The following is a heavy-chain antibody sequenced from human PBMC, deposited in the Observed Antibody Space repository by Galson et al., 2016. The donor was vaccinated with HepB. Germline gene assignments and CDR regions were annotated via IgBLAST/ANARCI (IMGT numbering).Heavy chain of an antibody. D-gene: IGHD3-10*01. V-gene: IGHV2-26*01. CDR2: IFSNDEK. Sequence: PALVKPTQTLTLTCTVSGFSLSNARMGVSWIRQPPGKALEWLAHIFSNDEKSYSTSLKSRLTISKDTSKSQVVLTMTNMDPVDTATYYCARSDRDYYGSGSAYEFDYWGQGTLVTVSS. J-gene: IGHJ4*02. CDR1: GFSLSNARMG. CDR3: ARSDRDYYGSGSAYEFDY.